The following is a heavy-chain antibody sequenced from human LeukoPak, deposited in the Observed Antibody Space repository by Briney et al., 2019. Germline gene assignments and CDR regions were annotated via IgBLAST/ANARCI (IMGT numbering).Heavy chain of an antibody. D-gene: IGHD3-16*01. V-gene: IGHV3-30-3*01. CDR3: ASIGLRLGGQGY. CDR1: GFTFSSYA. CDR2: ISYDGSNK. J-gene: IGHJ4*02. Sequence: GGSLRLSCAASGFTFSSYAMHWVRQAPGKGLEWVAVISYDGSNKYYADSVKGRFTISRDNSKNTLYLQMNSLRAEDTAVYYCASIGLRLGGQGYWGQGTLVTVSS.